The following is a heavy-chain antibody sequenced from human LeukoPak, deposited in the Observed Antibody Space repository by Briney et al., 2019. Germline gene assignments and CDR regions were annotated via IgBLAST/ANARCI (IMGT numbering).Heavy chain of an antibody. J-gene: IGHJ4*02. CDR2: ISSDGNAT. V-gene: IGHV3-64*02. CDR1: GFTFTHYF. D-gene: IGHD1-1*01. CDR3: ARSGGPSETASGFFDY. Sequence: GGSLRLSCAASGFTFTHYFMHWVRQAPGKGLEYVSAISSDGNATYHADSVQGRFIISRDNSRNTLYLQLASLRPEDTAMYYCARSGGPSETASGFFDYWGQGTLVTVST.